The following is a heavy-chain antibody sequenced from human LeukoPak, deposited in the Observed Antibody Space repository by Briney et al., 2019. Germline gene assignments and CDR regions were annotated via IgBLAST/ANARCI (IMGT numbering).Heavy chain of an antibody. J-gene: IGHJ4*02. CDR2: INPNSGGT. CDR1: GGTFSSYA. CDR3: ARSYGPTVDY. V-gene: IGHV1-2*02. D-gene: IGHD3-10*01. Sequence: VASVKVSCKASGGTFSSYAISWVRQAPGQGLEWMGGINPNSGGTNYAQKFQGRVTMTRDTSISTAYMELSRLRSDDTAVYYCARSYGPTVDYWGQGTLVTVSS.